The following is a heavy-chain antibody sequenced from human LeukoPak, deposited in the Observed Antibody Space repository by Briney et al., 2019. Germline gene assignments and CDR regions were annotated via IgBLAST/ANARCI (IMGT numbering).Heavy chain of an antibody. J-gene: IGHJ4*02. CDR1: GFTFSSYS. V-gene: IGHV3-21*01. Sequence: GGSLRLSCAASGFTFSSYSMNWVRQAPGKGLEWVSSISSSSSYIYYADSVKGRFTISRDNSKNTLYLQMNSLRAEDTAVYYCARAGGWYYFDYGGQGTLVTVSS. D-gene: IGHD6-19*01. CDR3: ARAGGWYYFDY. CDR2: ISSSSSYI.